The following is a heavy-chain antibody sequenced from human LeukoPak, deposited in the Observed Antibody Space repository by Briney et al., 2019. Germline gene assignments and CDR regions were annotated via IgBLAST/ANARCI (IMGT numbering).Heavy chain of an antibody. CDR2: MWYDGSNK. CDR3: GGCSSTSCYMSFDY. Sequence: GGSLRLSCAASGFTFSSYGMHCVRQAPGKGLEWVAVMWYDGSNKYYADSVKGRFTISRDNSKNTLYLQMNSLRAEDTAVYYCGGCSSTSCYMSFDYWGQGTLVTVSS. D-gene: IGHD2-2*02. J-gene: IGHJ4*02. CDR1: GFTFSSYG. V-gene: IGHV3-30*02.